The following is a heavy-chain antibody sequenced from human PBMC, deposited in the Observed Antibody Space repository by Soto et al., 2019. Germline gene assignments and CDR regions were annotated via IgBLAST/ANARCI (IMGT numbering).Heavy chain of an antibody. J-gene: IGHJ6*03. V-gene: IGHV3-7*01. CDR3: ARSIAYYDFWSGPNYYMDV. D-gene: IGHD3-3*01. CDR1: GFTFSSYW. Sequence: GGSLRLSCAASGFTFSSYWMSWVRQAPGKGLEWVANIKQDGSEKYYVDSVKGRFTISRDNAKNSLYLQMNSLRAEDTAVYYCARSIAYYDFWSGPNYYMDVWDKGTTVTVSS. CDR2: IKQDGSEK.